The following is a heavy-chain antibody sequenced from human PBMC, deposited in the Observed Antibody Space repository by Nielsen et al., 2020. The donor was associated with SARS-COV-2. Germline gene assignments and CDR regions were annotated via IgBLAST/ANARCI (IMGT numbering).Heavy chain of an antibody. D-gene: IGHD3-10*01. CDR1: GLIFSSSW. CDR3: ASGSGDSLAFDI. CDR2: INEDGSVV. Sequence: GGSLRLSCAASGLIFSSSWMVWVRQAPGKGLEWVANINEDGSVVNYVDSVKGRITISRDNSKNTLYLQMNSLTGDDTAVYYCASGSGDSLAFDIWGQGTMVIVSS. J-gene: IGHJ3*02. V-gene: IGHV3-7*05.